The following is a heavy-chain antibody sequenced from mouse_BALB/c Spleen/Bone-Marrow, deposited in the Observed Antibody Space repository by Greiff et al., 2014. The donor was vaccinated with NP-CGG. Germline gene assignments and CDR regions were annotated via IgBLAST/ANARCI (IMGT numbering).Heavy chain of an antibody. Sequence: QVQLQQSGPELVKPGASVRISCKASGFTFTSYFIHWMKERPGQGLEWIGWIYPGNVNTNYNEKFKGKATLTADKSSTTAYMQLSSLTSEDSAVYFCARRFITTTHWSSGVWRAGTTVPVSS. J-gene: IGHJ1*01. CDR3: ARRFITTTHWSSGV. CDR1: GFTFTSYF. CDR2: IYPGNVNT. D-gene: IGHD1-2*01. V-gene: IGHV1S56*01.